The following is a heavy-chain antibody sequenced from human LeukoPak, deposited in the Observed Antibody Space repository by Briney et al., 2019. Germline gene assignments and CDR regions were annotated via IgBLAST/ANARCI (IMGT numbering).Heavy chain of an antibody. V-gene: IGHV4-34*01. Sequence: PSETLSLTCAVSGVSFSNYYRIWVRQSPRQGLEWIGEINHSGYTNYNPSLKSRVTMSIDTSKNQFSLKLTSVTAADAGVYYCTRALAGLTAWGQGTFVTVSS. CDR2: INHSGYT. D-gene: IGHD6-19*01. CDR3: TRALAGLTA. J-gene: IGHJ5*02. CDR1: GVSFSNYY.